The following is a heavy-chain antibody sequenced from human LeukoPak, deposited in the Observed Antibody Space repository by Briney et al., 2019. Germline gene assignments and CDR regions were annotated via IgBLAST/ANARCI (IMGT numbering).Heavy chain of an antibody. J-gene: IGHJ6*03. V-gene: IGHV3-23*01. CDR1: GFTFSNYG. Sequence: GGPLRLSCAASGFTFSNYGMSWVRQAPGKGLQWVSAMSGSGATTYYADSVKGRFTISRDNSKNTLYLQMNSLRAEDTAVYYCAKDGYYYYMDVWGKGTTVTISS. CDR2: MSGSGATT. CDR3: AKDGYYYYMDV.